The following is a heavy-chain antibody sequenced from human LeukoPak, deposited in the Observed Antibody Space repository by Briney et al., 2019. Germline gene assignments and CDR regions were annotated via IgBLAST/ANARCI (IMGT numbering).Heavy chain of an antibody. CDR3: ARQLYYYDSSGYFDN. V-gene: IGHV4-61*08. Sequence: SETLSLTCTVSGGSVNSGDYYWSWIRQPPGKGLEYIGYIYYTGTTNYNPSLKSRVTISVDTSKNQFSLNLSSVTAADTAVYYCARQLYYYDSSGYFDNWGQGTLVTVSS. CDR2: IYYTGTT. D-gene: IGHD3-22*01. CDR1: GGSVNSGDYY. J-gene: IGHJ4*02.